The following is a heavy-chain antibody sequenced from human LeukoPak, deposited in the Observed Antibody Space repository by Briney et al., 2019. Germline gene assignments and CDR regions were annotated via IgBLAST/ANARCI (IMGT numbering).Heavy chain of an antibody. Sequence: SETLSLTCAVSGGSISSSNWWSWVRQPPGKGLEWIGEIYHSGSTNYNPSLKSRVTISVDKSKNQFSLKLSSVTAADTAVYYCARELYSSSGPNWSAPWGQEPRATVPS. CDR3: ARELYSSSGPNWSAP. D-gene: IGHD6-13*01. CDR2: IYHSGST. J-gene: IGHJ5*02. V-gene: IGHV4-4*02. CDR1: GGSISSSNW.